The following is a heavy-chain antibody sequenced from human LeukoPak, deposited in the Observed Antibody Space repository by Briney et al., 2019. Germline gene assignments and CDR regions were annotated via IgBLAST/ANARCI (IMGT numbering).Heavy chain of an antibody. CDR2: INHSGST. V-gene: IGHV4-34*01. J-gene: IGHJ4*02. D-gene: IGHD3-10*01. CDR3: ARGGRGVIITWYYFDY. CDR1: GRSFSGYY. Sequence: PSETLSLTCAVYGRSFSGYYWSWIRQPPGKGLEWIGEINHSGSTNYNPSLKSRVTISVDTSKNQFSLKLSSVTATDTAVYYCARGGRGVIITWYYFDYWGQGTLVTVSS.